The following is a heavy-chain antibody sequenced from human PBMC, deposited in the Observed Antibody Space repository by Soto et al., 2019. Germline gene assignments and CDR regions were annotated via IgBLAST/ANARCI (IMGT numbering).Heavy chain of an antibody. V-gene: IGHV1-18*01. Sequence: ASVKVSCKASGYTFTSYGISWVRQAPGQGLEWMGWISAYNGNTNYAQKLQGRVTMTTDTSTSTAYMELRSLRSDDTAVYYCARDCSSTSCYGNFDYWGQGTLVTVSS. CDR1: GYTFTSYG. CDR2: ISAYNGNT. J-gene: IGHJ4*02. D-gene: IGHD2-2*01. CDR3: ARDCSSTSCYGNFDY.